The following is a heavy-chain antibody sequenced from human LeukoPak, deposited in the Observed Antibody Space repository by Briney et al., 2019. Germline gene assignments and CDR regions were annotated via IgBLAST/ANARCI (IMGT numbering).Heavy chain of an antibody. V-gene: IGHV3-11*01. Sequence: GGSLRLSCAASGFTFSDYYMSWIRQAPGKGLEGVSYVTSSGNTIDYADSVKGRFIISRDNAKNSLYLQMNSLTAEDTAVYYCARARRGGPFDYWGQGTLVTVSA. CDR1: GFTFSDYY. J-gene: IGHJ4*02. CDR2: VTSSGNTI. CDR3: ARARRGGPFDY. D-gene: IGHD3-16*01.